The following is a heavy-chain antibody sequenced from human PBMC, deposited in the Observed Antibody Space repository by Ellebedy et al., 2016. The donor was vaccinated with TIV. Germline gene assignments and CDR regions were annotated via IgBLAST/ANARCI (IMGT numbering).Heavy chain of an antibody. V-gene: IGHV1-69*01. J-gene: IGHJ5*02. Sequence: IFGTANYAQKFQDRVTITANESTRTAYMELSSLRSEDTAVYYCARDFLRAPDGSESYNNWFDPWGQGTLVTVSS. D-gene: IGHD3-10*01. CDR3: ARDFLRAPDGSESYNNWFDP. CDR2: IFGTA.